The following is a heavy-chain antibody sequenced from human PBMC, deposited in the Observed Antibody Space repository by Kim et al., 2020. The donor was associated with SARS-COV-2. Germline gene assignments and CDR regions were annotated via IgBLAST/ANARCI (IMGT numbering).Heavy chain of an antibody. J-gene: IGHJ6*02. Sequence: SETLSLTCAVYGGSFSGYYWSWIRQPPGKGLEWIGEINHSGSTNYNPSLKSRVTISVDTSKNQFSLKLSSVTAADTAVYYCARVHRGIGYSYGNTYYYYYGMDVWGQGTTVTVSS. CDR2: INHSGST. CDR3: ARVHRGIGYSYGNTYYYYYGMDV. D-gene: IGHD5-18*01. V-gene: IGHV4-34*01. CDR1: GGSFSGYY.